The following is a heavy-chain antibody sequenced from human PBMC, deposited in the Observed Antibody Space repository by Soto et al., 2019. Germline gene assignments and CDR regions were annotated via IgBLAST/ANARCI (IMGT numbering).Heavy chain of an antibody. Sequence: QSGGSLRLSCAASGFTFSNYGMSWVRQAPGKGLEWVAGIPVIGERRYYADSVKGRFTISRDNAKNTLYLQMNSLRAEGTAVYYCARDLQWLVESPYYYYGMDVWGQGTTVTVSS. V-gene: IGHV3-23*01. CDR2: IPVIGERR. CDR3: ARDLQWLVESPYYYYGMDV. J-gene: IGHJ6*02. D-gene: IGHD6-19*01. CDR1: GFTFSNYG.